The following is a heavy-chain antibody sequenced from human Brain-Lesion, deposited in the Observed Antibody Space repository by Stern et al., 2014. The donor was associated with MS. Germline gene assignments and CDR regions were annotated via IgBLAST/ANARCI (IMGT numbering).Heavy chain of an antibody. D-gene: IGHD3-10*01. CDR1: GFFFSDHY. V-gene: IGHV3-11*01. J-gene: IGHJ6*02. CDR2: IGRSGDSN. Sequence: QVQLVQSGGGLVKPGGSLRLSCAASGFFFSDHYKSWIRQAPGKGLERVSYIGRSGDSNYYDDSAKGRFTISRDNATTSPSLQKHSLRAEDTAVYYCARGPRRYYGSESPNTYYYGMDVWGQGTTVTVSS. CDR3: ARGPRRYYGSESPNTYYYGMDV.